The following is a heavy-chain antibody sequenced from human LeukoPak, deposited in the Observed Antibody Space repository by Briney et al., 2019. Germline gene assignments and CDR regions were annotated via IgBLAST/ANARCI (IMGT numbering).Heavy chain of an antibody. D-gene: IGHD3-9*01. CDR1: GFTFSSYW. V-gene: IGHV3-21*01. CDR2: ISSSSSSYI. J-gene: IGHJ4*02. CDR3: ARGGAYYDILTGPSDY. Sequence: GGSLRLSCAASGFTFSSYWMSWVRQAPGKGLEWVSSISSSSSSYIYYADSVKGRFTISRDNAKNSLYLQMNSLRAEDTAVYYCARGGAYYDILTGPSDYWGQGTLVTVSS.